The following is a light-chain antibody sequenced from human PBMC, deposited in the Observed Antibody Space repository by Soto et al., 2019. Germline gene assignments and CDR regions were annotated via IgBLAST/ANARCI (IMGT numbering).Light chain of an antibody. CDR3: QQYGSSPPT. CDR1: QSISTY. Sequence: DIQMTQSPSSLSASVGDRVTITCRASQSISTYLNWYQQKPGKAPKLLIYAASILQSGVPSRFSGSGSGTDFTLTINRLEPEDFALYYCQQYGSSPPTFGQGTKVDIK. CDR2: AAS. J-gene: IGKJ1*01. V-gene: IGKV1-39*01.